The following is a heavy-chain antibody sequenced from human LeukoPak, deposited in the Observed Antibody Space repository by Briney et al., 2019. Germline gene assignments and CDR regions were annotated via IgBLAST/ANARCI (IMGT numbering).Heavy chain of an antibody. D-gene: IGHD3-10*01. J-gene: IGHJ4*02. CDR3: AKSERYGSGSVSPFDY. CDR2: IKSGSGNT. V-gene: IGHV3-23*01. CDR1: GFPFSNHA. Sequence: GGSLRLSCAASGFPFSNHAMGWVRQAPGKGLEWVSGIKSGSGNTYYADSVKGRFTISRDNSKNTVYLQMNSLRAEDTAIYYCAKSERYGSGSVSPFDYWGQGTLVTVS.